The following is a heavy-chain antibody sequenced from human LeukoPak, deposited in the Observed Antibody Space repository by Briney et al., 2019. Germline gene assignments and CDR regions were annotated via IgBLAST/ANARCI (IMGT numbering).Heavy chain of an antibody. J-gene: IGHJ4*02. CDR2: IYYSGST. CDR1: GGSISTSNYY. V-gene: IGHV4-39*07. D-gene: IGHD6-19*01. CDR3: ARVIAVARGPHFDY. Sequence: SETLSLTCTVSGGSISTSNYYWGWIRQPPGKGLEWIGTIYYSGSTYYNPSLKSRVTISVDTSKNQFSLKLSSVTAADTAVYYCARVIAVARGPHFDYWGQGTLVTVSS.